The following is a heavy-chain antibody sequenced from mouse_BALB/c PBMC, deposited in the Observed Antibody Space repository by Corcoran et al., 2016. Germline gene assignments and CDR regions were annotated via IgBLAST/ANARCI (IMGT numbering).Heavy chain of an antibody. J-gene: IGHJ4*01. D-gene: IGHD1-1*01. CDR1: GFSLSTSGMG. CDR3: ARYGSSGYAMDY. CDR2: IYWDDDK. V-gene: IGHV8-12*01. Sequence: QVTLKESGPGILQPSQTLSLTCSFSGFSLSTSGMGVSWIRQPSGKGLEWLAHIYWDDDKRYNPSLKSRLTISKDTSRNQVFLKITSVDTADTATYYCARYGSSGYAMDYWGQGTSVTVSS.